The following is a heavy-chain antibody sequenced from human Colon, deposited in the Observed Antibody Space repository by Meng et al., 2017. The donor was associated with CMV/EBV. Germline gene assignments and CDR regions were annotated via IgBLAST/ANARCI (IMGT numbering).Heavy chain of an antibody. J-gene: IGHJ4*02. CDR1: GDTVSSTTVG. CDR3: ARRHTSGWYYFDS. Sequence: SETLSLTCDISGDTVSSTTVGWNWIRQSPSRGLEWLGRIYYRSRWLDDYAQSVKSRISINVDTSKNQFSLQLDSVTPDDTAVYYCARRHTSGWYYFDSWGQGTLVTVPQ. V-gene: IGHV6-1*01. CDR2: IYYRSRWLD. D-gene: IGHD6-19*01.